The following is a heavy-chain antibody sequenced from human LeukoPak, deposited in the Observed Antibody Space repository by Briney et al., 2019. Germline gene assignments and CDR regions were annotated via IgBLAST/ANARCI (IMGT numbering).Heavy chain of an antibody. Sequence: RTSETLSLTCAVYGGSFSGYYWSWIRQPPGKGLEWIGEINHSGSTNCNPSLKSRVTISVDTSENQFSLKLSSVTAADTAVYYCARVGDSGYDHIDYWGQGTLVTVSS. CDR1: GGSFSGYY. J-gene: IGHJ4*02. CDR3: ARVGDSGYDHIDY. CDR2: INHSGST. V-gene: IGHV4-34*01. D-gene: IGHD5-12*01.